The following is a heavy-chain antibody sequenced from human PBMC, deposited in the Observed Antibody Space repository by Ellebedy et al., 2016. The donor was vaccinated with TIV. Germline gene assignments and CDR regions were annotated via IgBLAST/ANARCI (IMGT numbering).Heavy chain of an antibody. D-gene: IGHD1-26*01. J-gene: IGHJ1*01. Sequence: PGGSLRLSCSSSGFSFNNGWMNWVRQSPGKGLEWVGRIKSKSEGGTTDYAAPVKGRFTISRDDLQNILYLQMNNLTIADTGVYYCSTYTVGDDSWGQGTLVIVSS. V-gene: IGHV3-15*01. CDR2: IKSKSEGGTT. CDR1: GFSFNNGW. CDR3: STYTVGDDS.